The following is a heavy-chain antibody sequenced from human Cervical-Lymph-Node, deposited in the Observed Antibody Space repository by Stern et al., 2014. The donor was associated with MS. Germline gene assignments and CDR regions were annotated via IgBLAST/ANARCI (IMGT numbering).Heavy chain of an antibody. D-gene: IGHD2-2*02. J-gene: IGHJ4*02. V-gene: IGHV3-9*01. Sequence: EVQLEESGGGLVQPGWSLRLSCAASGFTFGDSAMHWVRQAPGQGLEWVSGSSGNSGSIGYADSRKGRFTISRDNAKNSLYLQMNSLRAEDTAWYYCAKDVCSSTSCYTNYWGQGTLVTVSS. CDR2: SSGNSGSI. CDR1: GFTFGDSA. CDR3: AKDVCSSTSCYTNY.